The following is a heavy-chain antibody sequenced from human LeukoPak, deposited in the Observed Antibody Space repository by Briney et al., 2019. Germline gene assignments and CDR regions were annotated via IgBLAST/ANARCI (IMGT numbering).Heavy chain of an antibody. J-gene: IGHJ4*02. V-gene: IGHV4-59*08. CDR3: ASNKFYDFWSGYSPRFDY. CDR1: GGSISSHY. Sequence: SETLSLTCTVSGGSISSHYWSWIRQPPGKGLEWIGYIYYSGSTNYNPSLKSRVTISVDTSKNQFSLKLSSVTAADTAVYYCASNKFYDFWSGYSPRFDYWGQGTLVTVSS. D-gene: IGHD3-3*01. CDR2: IYYSGST.